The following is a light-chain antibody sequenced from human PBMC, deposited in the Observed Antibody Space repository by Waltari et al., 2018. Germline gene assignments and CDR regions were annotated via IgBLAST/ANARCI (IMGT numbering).Light chain of an antibody. CDR2: DAS. Sequence: DIQMTQSPSSLSASVGDRVTITCQASQDISNYLNWYQQKPGKAPKLLIYDASTLQAGVPSRFSGSGSGTDFTLTISSLQPEDIATYYCQQYNNAPLTFGGGTKVEI. CDR1: QDISNY. J-gene: IGKJ4*02. CDR3: QQYNNAPLT. V-gene: IGKV1-33*01.